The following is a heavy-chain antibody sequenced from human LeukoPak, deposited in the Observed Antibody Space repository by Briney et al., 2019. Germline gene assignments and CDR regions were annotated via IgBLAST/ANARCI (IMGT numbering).Heavy chain of an antibody. D-gene: IGHD5-18*01. CDR3: ARHTYYYYYMDV. V-gene: IGHV4-34*01. CDR1: GGSFSGYY. CDR2: INHSGST. Sequence: SETLSLTCAVYGGSFSGYYWSWIRQPPGKGLEWIGEINHSGSTNYNPSLKSRVTISVDTSKNQFSLKLSSVTAADTAVYYCARHTYYYYYMDVWGKGTTVTISS. J-gene: IGHJ6*03.